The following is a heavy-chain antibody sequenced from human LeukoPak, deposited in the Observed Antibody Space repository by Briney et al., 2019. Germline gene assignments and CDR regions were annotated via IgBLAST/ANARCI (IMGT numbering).Heavy chain of an antibody. V-gene: IGHV3-30*04. CDR2: ISYDGSNK. J-gene: IGHJ4*02. CDR3: ARDQQQLAPVYYFDY. Sequence: GGFQRLSFEEPGLSFSSYSRYWVRQDPEKGLEWVAVISYDGSNKYYADSVKGRFTISRDNSKNTLYLQMNSLRAEDTAVYYCARDQQQLAPVYYFDYWGQGTLVTVSS. D-gene: IGHD6-13*01. CDR1: GLSFSSYS.